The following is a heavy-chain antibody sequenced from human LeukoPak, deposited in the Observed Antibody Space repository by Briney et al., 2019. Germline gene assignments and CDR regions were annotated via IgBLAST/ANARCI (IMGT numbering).Heavy chain of an antibody. CDR3: AKGCTISSCDEGRWFDP. D-gene: IGHD2-2*01. V-gene: IGHV3-23*01. Sequence: GGSLRLPCAASGLTFSRYAMGWVRQTPGQGPEWVSIISASGGVTQYAASVKGRFTISRDNSKNTLYLQMNSLRADDTAVYFCAKGCTISSCDEGRWFDPWGQGTMVTVSS. J-gene: IGHJ5*02. CDR1: GLTFSRYA. CDR2: ISASGGVT.